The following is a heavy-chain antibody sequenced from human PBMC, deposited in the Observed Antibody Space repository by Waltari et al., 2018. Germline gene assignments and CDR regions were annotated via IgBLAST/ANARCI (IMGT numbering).Heavy chain of an antibody. CDR2: MNPNSGNT. CDR3: ALSIAVAGQFDY. CDR1: GNTFTSYD. J-gene: IGHJ4*02. D-gene: IGHD6-19*01. Sequence: QVQLVQSGAEVKKPGASVKVSCKASGNTFTSYDINWVRQATVQGLEWMGWMNPNSGNTGYAQKFQGRVTMTRNTSISTAYMELSSLRSEDTAVYYCALSIAVAGQFDYWGQGTLVTVSS. V-gene: IGHV1-8*01.